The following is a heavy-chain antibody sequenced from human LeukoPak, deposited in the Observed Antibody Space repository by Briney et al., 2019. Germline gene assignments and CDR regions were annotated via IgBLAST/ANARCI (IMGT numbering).Heavy chain of an antibody. D-gene: IGHD4-11*01. CDR1: GGSISSYY. CDR3: ARLRSNYIFEDP. CDR2: IYTSGST. Sequence: SETLSLTCTDSGGSISSYYWTWIRQPPGKGLEWIGYIYTSGSTNYNPSLKSRVTISVDTSKNQFSLKLSSVTAADTAVYYCARLRSNYIFEDPWGQGTRSPSPQ. V-gene: IGHV4-4*09. J-gene: IGHJ5*02.